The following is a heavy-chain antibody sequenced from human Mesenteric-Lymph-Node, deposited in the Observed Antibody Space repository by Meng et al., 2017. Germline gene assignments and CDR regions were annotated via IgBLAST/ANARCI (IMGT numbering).Heavy chain of an antibody. CDR3: ARGPTTYFDY. CDR1: GGSISSGDYY. CDR2: IYYSGST. V-gene: IGHV4-30-4*01. Sequence: QGHLQESGPGLVKPSQTLSLTCTVSGGSISSGDYYWSWIRQPPGKGLEWIGYIYYSGSTYYTPSLKSRVTISVDTSKNQFSLKLSSVTAADTAVYYCARGPTTYFDYWAREPWSPSPQ. D-gene: IGHD4-17*01. J-gene: IGHJ4*02.